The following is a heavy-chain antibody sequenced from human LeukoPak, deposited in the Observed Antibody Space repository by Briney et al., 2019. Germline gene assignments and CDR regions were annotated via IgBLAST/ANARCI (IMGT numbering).Heavy chain of an antibody. Sequence: PGGSLRLSCAASEFIVSTNYMSWVRQPPGKGLEWVSIMYSGGSTFYSDSVKGRFSISRDTSQNTFYLQMNSLRAEDTAVYYCAKGYYDFWSGRRVDYWGQGTLVTVSS. D-gene: IGHD3-3*01. V-gene: IGHV3-66*01. CDR2: MYSGGST. CDR1: EFIVSTNY. J-gene: IGHJ4*02. CDR3: AKGYYDFWSGRRVDY.